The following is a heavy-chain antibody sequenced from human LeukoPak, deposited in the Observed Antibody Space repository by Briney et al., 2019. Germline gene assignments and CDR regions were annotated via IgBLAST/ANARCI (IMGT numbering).Heavy chain of an antibody. CDR1: DDSIRDYY. Sequence: PSETLSLTCTVSDDSIRDYYRGWIRQPPGKGLEWIGYFHNSGTSTYNPSLKSRVTISADTSKNQFSLKLNSLTTADTAVYYCTRGAGWLIDYWGQGILVTVSS. CDR3: TRGAGWLIDY. J-gene: IGHJ4*02. CDR2: FHNSGTS. V-gene: IGHV4-59*01. D-gene: IGHD3-16*01.